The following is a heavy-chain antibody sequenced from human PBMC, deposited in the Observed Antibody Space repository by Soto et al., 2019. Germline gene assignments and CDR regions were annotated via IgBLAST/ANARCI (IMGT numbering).Heavy chain of an antibody. J-gene: IGHJ4*02. V-gene: IGHV3-23*01. Sequence: PGGSLRLSCAASGFTFSSYAMSWVRQAPGKGLEWVSTISGSGITTYYADSVRGRFTISRDNSKNTLYLQMNSLRAGDSAKYYCAKEGTSGLYYFDYWGPGTLVTVSS. CDR2: ISGSGITT. D-gene: IGHD6-19*01. CDR1: GFTFSSYA. CDR3: AKEGTSGLYYFDY.